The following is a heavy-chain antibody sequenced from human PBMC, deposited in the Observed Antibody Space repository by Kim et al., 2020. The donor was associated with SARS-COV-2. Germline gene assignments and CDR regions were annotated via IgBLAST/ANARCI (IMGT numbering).Heavy chain of an antibody. D-gene: IGHD2-15*01. CDR1: GGSISSYY. CDR3: ARDDCSGGSCYSRIGAFDI. V-gene: IGHV4-59*13. J-gene: IGHJ3*02. CDR2: IYYSGST. Sequence: SETLSLTCTVSGGSISSYYWSWIRQPPGKGLEWIGYIYYSGSTNYNPSLKSRVTISVDTSKNQFSLKLSSVTAADTAVYYCARDDCSGGSCYSRIGAFDIWGQGTMVTVSS.